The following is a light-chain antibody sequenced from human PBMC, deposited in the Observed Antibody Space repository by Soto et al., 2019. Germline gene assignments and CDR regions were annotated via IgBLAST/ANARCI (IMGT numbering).Light chain of an antibody. V-gene: IGLV7-46*01. CDR1: TGAVTSGHY. CDR3: LLSDSGARGV. Sequence: QAVVTQEPSLTVSQGGTVTLTCGSSTGAVTSGHYPYWFQQKPGQAPRTLIYDTSNKHSWTPARFSGALLGGKAALPLSGAQPEDEAEYYCLLSDSGARGVFGTGTKLTVL. J-gene: IGLJ1*01. CDR2: DTS.